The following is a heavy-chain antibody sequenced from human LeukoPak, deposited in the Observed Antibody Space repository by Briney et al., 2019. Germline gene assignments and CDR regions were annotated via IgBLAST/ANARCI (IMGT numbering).Heavy chain of an antibody. J-gene: IGHJ5*02. Sequence: PGGSLRLSCAASGFTFSSYGMHWVRQAPGKGLEWVAVISYDGSNKYYADSVKGRFTISRDNSKNTLYLQMNSLRAEDTAVYYCARPLKYYYGSETYFWFDPWGQGTLVTVSS. CDR1: GFTFSSYG. D-gene: IGHD3-10*01. CDR2: ISYDGSNK. V-gene: IGHV3-30*03. CDR3: ARPLKYYYGSETYFWFDP.